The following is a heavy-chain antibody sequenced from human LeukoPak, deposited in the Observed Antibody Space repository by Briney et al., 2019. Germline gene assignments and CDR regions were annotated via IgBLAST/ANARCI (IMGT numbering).Heavy chain of an antibody. CDR1: GFTFRSHD. J-gene: IGHJ4*02. CDR3: AKGLPVRGSYSPIPDY. CDR2: ISGSGGST. Sequence: PGGSLRLSCAASGFTFRSHDMSWVRQAPGKGLEWVSGISGSGGSTFYADSVKGRFTISRDNSKNTLYLQMNGLRAEDTAVYYCAKGLPVRGSYSPIPDYWGQGTLVTVSS. D-gene: IGHD1-26*01. V-gene: IGHV3-23*01.